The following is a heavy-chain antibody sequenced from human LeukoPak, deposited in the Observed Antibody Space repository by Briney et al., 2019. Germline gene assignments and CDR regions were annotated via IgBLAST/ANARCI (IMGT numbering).Heavy chain of an antibody. CDR2: INTSGSS. V-gene: IGHV4-61*02. D-gene: IGHD2-21*01. Sequence: SETLSLTCSVSGESISSGGYHWNWIRQSAGKGLEWIGRINTSGSSHYNPALTGRHSLSVDTSQNFFSLKLRSVTAADTAVYYCARARILVVIATDAFDVWGQGTIVTVSS. J-gene: IGHJ3*01. CDR1: GESISSGGYH. CDR3: ARARILVVIATDAFDV.